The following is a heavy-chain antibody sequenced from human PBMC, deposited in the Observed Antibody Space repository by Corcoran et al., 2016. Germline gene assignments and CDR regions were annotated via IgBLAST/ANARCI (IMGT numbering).Heavy chain of an antibody. CDR2: ISYDGSNK. D-gene: IGHD4-17*01. V-gene: IGHV3-30*18. J-gene: IGHJ3*02. Sequence: QVQLVESGGGVVQPGRSLRLSCAASGFTFSSYGMHWVRQAPGKGLEWVAVISYDGSNKYYADSVKGRFTISRDNSKNTLYLQMNSLRAEDTAVYYCAKERAGSDYGDYEHAFDIWGQGTMVTVSS. CDR3: AKERAGSDYGDYEHAFDI. CDR1: GFTFSSYG.